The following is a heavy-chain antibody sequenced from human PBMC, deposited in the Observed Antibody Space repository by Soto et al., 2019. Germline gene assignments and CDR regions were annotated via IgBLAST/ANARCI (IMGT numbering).Heavy chain of an antibody. Sequence: QITLKESGPTLVKPTQTLTLTCTFSGFSLSTSGVGVAWIRQPPGKALEWLALIYWDNDKRYSPSLKSRLTITKHTAENQVVLTMTDMDPVDTATYYCAHSGAYLGSSWGQGTLVTVSS. D-gene: IGHD4-17*01. CDR1: GFSLSTSGVG. CDR2: IYWDNDK. J-gene: IGHJ5*02. V-gene: IGHV2-5*02. CDR3: AHSGAYLGSS.